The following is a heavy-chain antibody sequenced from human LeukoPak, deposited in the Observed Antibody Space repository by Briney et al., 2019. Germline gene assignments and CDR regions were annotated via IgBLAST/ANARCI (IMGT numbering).Heavy chain of an antibody. CDR3: AKGGVNDGSGSYLHDAFDI. V-gene: IGHV3-9*01. CDR2: ISWNSGSI. D-gene: IGHD3-10*01. J-gene: IGHJ3*02. Sequence: PGGSLRLSCAASGFTFDDYAMHWVRQAPGKGLEWVSGISWNSGSIGYADSVKGRFTISRDNAKNSQYLQMNSLRAEDTALYYCAKGGVNDGSGSYLHDAFDIWGQGTMVTVSS. CDR1: GFTFDDYA.